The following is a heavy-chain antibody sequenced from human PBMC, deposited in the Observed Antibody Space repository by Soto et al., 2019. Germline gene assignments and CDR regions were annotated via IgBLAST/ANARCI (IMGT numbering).Heavy chain of an antibody. Sequence: PSETLSLTCTVSGGSISSYYWSWIRQPPGKGLEWIGYIYYSGSTNYNPSLKSRVTISVDTSKNQFSLKLSSVTAADTAVYYCARFSRYGSGNIYFDYWGQGTLVTVSS. CDR1: GGSISSYY. D-gene: IGHD3-10*01. CDR2: IYYSGST. CDR3: ARFSRYGSGNIYFDY. V-gene: IGHV4-59*01. J-gene: IGHJ4*02.